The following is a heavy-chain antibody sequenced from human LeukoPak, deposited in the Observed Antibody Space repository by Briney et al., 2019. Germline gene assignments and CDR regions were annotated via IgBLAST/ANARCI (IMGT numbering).Heavy chain of an antibody. CDR2: INHSGST. V-gene: IGHV4-34*01. D-gene: IGHD3-22*01. CDR3: ARGSSGYYSFDY. Sequence: SSETLSLTCAVYGGSFCGYYWSWIRQPPGKGLEWIGEINHSGSTNYNPSLKSRVTISVDTSKNQFSLKLSSVTAADTAVYYCARGSSGYYSFDYWGQGTLVTVSS. CDR1: GGSFCGYY. J-gene: IGHJ4*02.